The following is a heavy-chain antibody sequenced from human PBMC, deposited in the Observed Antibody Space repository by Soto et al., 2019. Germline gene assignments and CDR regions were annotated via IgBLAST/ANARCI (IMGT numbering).Heavy chain of an antibody. V-gene: IGHV1-18*01. CDR2: ISAHNGNT. D-gene: IGHD1-1*01. CDR3: ARGRYGDY. J-gene: IGHJ4*02. Sequence: QVHLVQSGAEVKKPGASVKVSCKGSGYAFTTYGITWVRQAPGQGLEWMGWISAHNGNTNSAQKLQGRVTMTRDTSTSTAYMELRSLRSDDTAVYYCARGRYGDYWGQGALVTVSS. CDR1: GYAFTTYG.